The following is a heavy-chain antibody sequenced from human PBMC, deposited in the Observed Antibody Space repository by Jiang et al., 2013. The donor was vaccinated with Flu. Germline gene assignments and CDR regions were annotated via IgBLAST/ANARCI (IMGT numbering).Heavy chain of an antibody. J-gene: IGHJ4*02. D-gene: IGHD6-13*01. CDR2: ISPNGIA. Sequence: KGLEYVSVISPNGIAHIIANSVKGRFTISRDNSKNMLYLQMGSLRVEDMAVYYCARDGSSSALDFDYWGQGALVTVSS. CDR3: ARDGSSSALDFDY. V-gene: IGHV3-64*01.